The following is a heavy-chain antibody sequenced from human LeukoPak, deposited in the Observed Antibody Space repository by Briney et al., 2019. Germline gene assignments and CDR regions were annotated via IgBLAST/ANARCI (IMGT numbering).Heavy chain of an antibody. D-gene: IGHD4-11*01. CDR3: ARDGGTFFDSNYARIDY. Sequence: GGSLRLSCAASGFTFSSYWMTWVRQAPGKGLEWVANIKQDGSEQYYVDSVKGRFTISRDNAKNSLYLQMNSLRGEDTAVYYCARDGGTFFDSNYARIDYWGQGTLVTVSS. CDR2: IKQDGSEQ. V-gene: IGHV3-7*01. CDR1: GFTFSSYW. J-gene: IGHJ4*02.